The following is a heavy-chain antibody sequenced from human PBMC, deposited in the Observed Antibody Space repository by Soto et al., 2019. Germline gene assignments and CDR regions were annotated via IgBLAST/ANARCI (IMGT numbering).Heavy chain of an antibody. CDR1: GGSISSSSYY. CDR3: ARQGCSGGSCLPYYYGMDV. D-gene: IGHD2-15*01. V-gene: IGHV4-39*01. Sequence: SATLSFTCPVSGGSISSSSYYWGWIRPPPGKGLEWIVIIYYSGITYYNPSRKSRVAIAVEAAKKRFSLKLSSVTAADTAVYYCARQGCSGGSCLPYYYGMDVWGQGTTVTVSS. CDR2: IYYSGIT. J-gene: IGHJ6*02.